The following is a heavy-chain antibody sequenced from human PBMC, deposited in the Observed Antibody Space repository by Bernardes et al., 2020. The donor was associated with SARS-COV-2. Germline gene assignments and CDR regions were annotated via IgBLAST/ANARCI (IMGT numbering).Heavy chain of an antibody. CDR1: GFTFSTYD. CDR2: IGTADNT. J-gene: IGHJ3*02. V-gene: IGHV3-13*04. CDR3: LGGFLRRASHDTFDI. Sequence: GGSLRLSCAASGFTFSTYDMHWVRQTTGKGLEWVSGIGTADNTYYPDSVRGRFTISRENAKNSLYLQMNSLRAGDTAVYYCLGGFLRRASHDTFDIWGQGTMVTVSS. D-gene: IGHD3-3*01.